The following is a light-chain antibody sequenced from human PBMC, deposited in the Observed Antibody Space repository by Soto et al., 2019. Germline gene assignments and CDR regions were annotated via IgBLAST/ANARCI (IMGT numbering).Light chain of an antibody. V-gene: IGLV1-47*01. Sequence: QAVVTQPPSASGTPGRRVTMSCSGGSSNIGSNFVYWYQQVPGTAPKLLIYRNNQRPSGVPDRFSGSKSATSASLAITGLRSEDDADYLCAAWDGTLATLVFGGGTKLTVL. J-gene: IGLJ3*02. CDR3: AAWDGTLATLV. CDR2: RNN. CDR1: SSNIGSNF.